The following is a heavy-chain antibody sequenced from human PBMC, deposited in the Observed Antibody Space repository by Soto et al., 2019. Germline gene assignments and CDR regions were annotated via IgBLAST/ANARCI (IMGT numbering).Heavy chain of an antibody. J-gene: IGHJ4*02. V-gene: IGHV1-69*13. CDR2: IIPIFGTA. CDR1: GGTFSIYA. D-gene: IGHD6-6*01. Sequence: SVKVSCKASGGTFSIYAISCVRQAPGQGLEWMGGIIPIFGTANYAQKFQGRVTITADESTSTAYMELSSLRSEDTAVYYCARWLKYSSSLDYWGQGTLVTVSS. CDR3: ARWLKYSSSLDY.